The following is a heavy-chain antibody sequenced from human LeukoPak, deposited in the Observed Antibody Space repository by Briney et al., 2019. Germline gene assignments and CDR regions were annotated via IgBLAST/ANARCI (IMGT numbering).Heavy chain of an antibody. V-gene: IGHV4-4*07. CDR3: ARDLEAVAGLRYYYYMDV. D-gene: IGHD6-19*01. CDR1: GGSISSYY. CDR2: IYTSGST. Sequence: SETLSLTCTVSGGSISSYYWSWIRQPPGKGLEWIGRIYTSGSTNYNPSLKSRVTMSVDTSKNQFSLKLSSVTAADTAVYYCARDLEAVAGLRYYYYMDVWGKGTTVTISS. J-gene: IGHJ6*03.